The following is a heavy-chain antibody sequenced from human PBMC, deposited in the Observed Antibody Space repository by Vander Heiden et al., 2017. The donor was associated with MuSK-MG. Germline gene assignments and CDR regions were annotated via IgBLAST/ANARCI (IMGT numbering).Heavy chain of an antibody. CDR3: ARHWGPDYFYYFYMDV. V-gene: IGHV4-39*01. D-gene: IGHD3-16*01. J-gene: IGHJ6*03. Sequence: QVQLHESGPGLVKPSETLSLTCSVPGGSITSLYRGRFRQPPGKGLEWIGTFYYRGTTSYNPSLKSRVTISVDTSKNQFSLNLGAVTAADTSVYYCARHWGPDYFYYFYMDVWGKGTAVTVSS. CDR2: FYYRGTT. CDR1: GGSITSLY.